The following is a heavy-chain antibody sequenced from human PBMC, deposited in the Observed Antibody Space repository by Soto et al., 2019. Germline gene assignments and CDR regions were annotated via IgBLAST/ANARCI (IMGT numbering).Heavy chain of an antibody. CDR3: ARVTRGYSGYDRQSYFDY. D-gene: IGHD5-12*01. J-gene: IGHJ4*02. V-gene: IGHV1-3*01. Sequence: KFQGRVTITRDTSASTAYMELSSLRSEDTAVYYCARVTRGYSGYDRQSYFDYWGQGTLVTVSS.